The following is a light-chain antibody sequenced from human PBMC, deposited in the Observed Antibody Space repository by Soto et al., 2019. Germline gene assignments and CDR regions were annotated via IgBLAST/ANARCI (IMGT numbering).Light chain of an antibody. CDR1: QSISSW. V-gene: IGKV1-5*03. CDR2: KAS. Sequence: DIEMTQSPPALSASVGDRVTITCRASQSISSWLAWYQQKPGKAPKLLIYKASSIDSVVPSRFSGSGSGTEFTLTISSLQPDDFATYYCQQYNSYPLTFGGGTKVEI. CDR3: QQYNSYPLT. J-gene: IGKJ4*01.